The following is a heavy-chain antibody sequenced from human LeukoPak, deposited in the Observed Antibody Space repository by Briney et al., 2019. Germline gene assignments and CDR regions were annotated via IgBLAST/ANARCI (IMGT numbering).Heavy chain of an antibody. D-gene: IGHD3-10*01. CDR3: AKAPYGSGGNNWFDP. Sequence: GGSLRLSCAASGFTFSSYAMSWVRQAPGKGLEWVSAISGSGGSTYYADSVKGRFTISRDNSKNTLYLQMNSLRAEDTAVYYCAKAPYGSGGNNWFDPWGQGTLVTVSS. V-gene: IGHV3-23*01. CDR1: GFTFSSYA. CDR2: ISGSGGST. J-gene: IGHJ5*02.